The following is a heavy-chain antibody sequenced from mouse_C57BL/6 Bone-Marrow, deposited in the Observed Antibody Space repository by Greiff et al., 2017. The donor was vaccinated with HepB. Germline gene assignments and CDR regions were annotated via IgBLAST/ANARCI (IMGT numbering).Heavy chain of an antibody. Sequence: EVQLQQSGAELVRPGASVKLSCTASGFNIKDDYMHWVKQRPEQGLEWIGWIDPENGDTEYASKFQGKATITADTSSNTAYLQLSSLTSEDTAVYYCTRGGRQGYWGQGTLVTVSA. CDR2: IDPENGDT. D-gene: IGHD2-12*01. V-gene: IGHV14-4*01. CDR1: GFNIKDDY. CDR3: TRGGRQGY. J-gene: IGHJ3*01.